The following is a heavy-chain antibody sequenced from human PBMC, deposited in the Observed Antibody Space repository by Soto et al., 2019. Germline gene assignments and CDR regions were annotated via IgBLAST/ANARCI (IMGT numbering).Heavy chain of an antibody. CDR2: IIPIFGTA. J-gene: IGHJ6*02. Sequence: ASVKVSCKASGGTFSSYAISWVRQAPGQGLEWMGGIIPIFGTANYAQKFQGRVTITADESTSTAYMELSSLRSEDTAVYYCARDRTSIAAAGTSQHSFDYYYGIDVWGQGTTVTVSS. CDR1: GGTFSSYA. V-gene: IGHV1-69*01. D-gene: IGHD6-13*01. CDR3: ARDRTSIAAAGTSQHSFDYYYGIDV.